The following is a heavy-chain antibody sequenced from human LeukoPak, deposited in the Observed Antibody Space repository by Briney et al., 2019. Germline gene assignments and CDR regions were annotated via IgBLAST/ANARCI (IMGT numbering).Heavy chain of an antibody. CDR1: GFTFDDYA. CDR3: ARVFAVADNYMDV. CDR2: INWNGGST. J-gene: IGHJ6*03. Sequence: PGRSLRPSCAASGFTFDDYAMHWVRQAPGKGLEWVSDINWNGGSTGYADSVKGRFTISRDNAKNSLYLQMNSLRAEDTALYYCARVFAVADNYMDVWGKGTTVTVSS. V-gene: IGHV3-20*04. D-gene: IGHD2-21*01.